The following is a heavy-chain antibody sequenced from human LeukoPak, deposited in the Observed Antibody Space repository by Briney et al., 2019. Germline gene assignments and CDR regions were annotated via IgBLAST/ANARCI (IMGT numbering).Heavy chain of an antibody. D-gene: IGHD3-10*01. J-gene: IGHJ6*02. CDR3: VGYYGSGSYPRRYYYGMDV. CDR2: MNPNSGNT. CDR1: GYTFTSYD. Sequence: ASVKVSCKASGYTFTSYDINWVRQATGQGLEWMGWMNPNSGNTGYAQKFQGRVTMTRNTSISTAYMELSSLRSEDTAVYYCVGYYGSGSYPRRYYYGMDVWGQGTTVTVSS. V-gene: IGHV1-8*01.